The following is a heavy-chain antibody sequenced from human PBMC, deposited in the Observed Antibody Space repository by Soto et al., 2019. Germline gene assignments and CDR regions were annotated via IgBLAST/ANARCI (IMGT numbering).Heavy chain of an antibody. J-gene: IGHJ4*02. V-gene: IGHV3-48*02. CDR2: ISSRGRTI. CDR3: ARDKADYGDLPDFDH. Sequence: EVRLEESGGGLAQPGGSLRISCAASGFTFGSYSMSWVRQSPVRGLEWVSYISSRGRTIYYADSVKGRFTISRDNAKNSLYLQMNGLRDEDTAVYFCARDKADYGDLPDFDHWGQGTQVTVSS. CDR1: GFTFGSYS. D-gene: IGHD2-21*02.